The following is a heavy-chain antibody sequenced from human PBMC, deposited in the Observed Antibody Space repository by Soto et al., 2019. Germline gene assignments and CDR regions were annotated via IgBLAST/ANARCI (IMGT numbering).Heavy chain of an antibody. J-gene: IGHJ4*01. CDR3: ASCGYSYGFWSLFDY. CDR1: GGTFSSYA. CDR2: IISIFGTA. Sequence: SVKVSCKASGGTFSSYAISWVRQAPGQGLEWMGGIISIFGTANYAQKFQGRVTITADKSTSTAYMELSSLRSEDTAVYYCASCGYSYGFWSLFDYWGHGTLVTVSS. D-gene: IGHD5-18*01. V-gene: IGHV1-69*06.